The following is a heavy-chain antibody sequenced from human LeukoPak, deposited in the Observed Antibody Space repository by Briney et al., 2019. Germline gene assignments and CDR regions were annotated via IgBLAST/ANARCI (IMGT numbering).Heavy chain of an antibody. Sequence: PSETLSLTCSVSRGSISSYYWSWIRQPAGKGLEWIGRIYTSGSTNYNPSLKSRVTMSVDTSKNQFSLKLSSVTAADTAVYYCARDPRGYSGYGPGVYFDYWGQGTLVTVSS. J-gene: IGHJ4*02. D-gene: IGHD5-12*01. CDR1: RGSISSYY. CDR3: ARDPRGYSGYGPGVYFDY. V-gene: IGHV4-4*07. CDR2: IYTSGST.